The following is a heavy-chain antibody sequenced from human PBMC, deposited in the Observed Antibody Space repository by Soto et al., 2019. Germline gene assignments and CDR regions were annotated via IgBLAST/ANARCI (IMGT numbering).Heavy chain of an antibody. V-gene: IGHV3-13*01. CDR3: AKWDWLGYFDY. J-gene: IGHJ4*02. D-gene: IGHD1-26*01. Sequence: EVQLVESGGGWVQPGGSLRLSCAASGFTFSSYDMHWVRQATGKGLEWVSAIGTAGDTYYPGSVKGRFTISRENAKNSLYLQMNSLRAGDTAVYYCAKWDWLGYFDYWGLGTLVTVSS. CDR1: GFTFSSYD. CDR2: IGTAGDT.